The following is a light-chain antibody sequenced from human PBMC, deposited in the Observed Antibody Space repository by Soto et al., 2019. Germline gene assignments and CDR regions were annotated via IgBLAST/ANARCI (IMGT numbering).Light chain of an antibody. V-gene: IGLV2-8*01. J-gene: IGLJ2*01. Sequence: QSALTQPPSASGSPGQSVTISCTGTSSDVGGYNYVSWYQQHPGKAPKPMIYEVSKRPSGVPDRFSGSKSGNTASLTVSGLQAEDEADYCCSSYAGSNNVVFGGGTKVTVL. CDR3: SSYAGSNNVV. CDR2: EVS. CDR1: SSDVGGYNY.